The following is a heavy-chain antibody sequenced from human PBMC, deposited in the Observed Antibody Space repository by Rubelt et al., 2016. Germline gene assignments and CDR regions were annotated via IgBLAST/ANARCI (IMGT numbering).Heavy chain of an antibody. J-gene: IGHJ4*02. CDR1: NYA. CDR3: ARSSIAARHFDY. Sequence: NYAMNWVRQAPGKGLEWVSGISGSGGTTYYANSVKGRFTISRDNSKNTLSLRMNSLRTDDTAVYYCARSSIAARHFDYWDQGTLVTVSS. CDR2: ISGSGGTT. V-gene: IGHV3-23*01. D-gene: IGHD6-6*01.